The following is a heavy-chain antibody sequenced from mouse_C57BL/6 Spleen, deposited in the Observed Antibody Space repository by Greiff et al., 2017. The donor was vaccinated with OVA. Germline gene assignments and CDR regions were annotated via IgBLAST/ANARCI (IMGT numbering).Heavy chain of an antibody. CDR3: ANYYGSRYWYFDV. CDR1: GYSITSGYY. V-gene: IGHV3-6*01. Sequence: EVKLMESGPGLVKPSQSLSLTCSVTGYSITSGYYWNWIRQFPGNILEWMGYITDDGSNNYNQSLKNRISFTHDTSKNQLFLKLNSVTTEDTATYYSANYYGSRYWYFDVWGTGTTVTVSS. CDR2: ITDDGSN. J-gene: IGHJ1*03. D-gene: IGHD1-1*01.